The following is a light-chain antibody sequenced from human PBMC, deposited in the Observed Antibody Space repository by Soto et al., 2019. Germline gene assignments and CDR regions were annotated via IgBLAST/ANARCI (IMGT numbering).Light chain of an antibody. J-gene: IGLJ1*01. CDR1: SSDVGGYNY. CDR3: CSYAGSYTYV. V-gene: IGLV2-11*01. CDR2: DVS. Sequence: QFVLTQARAVSGCPGQSVTISCTGTSSDVGGYNYVSWYQQHPGKAPKLMIYDVSKRPSGVPDRFSGSKSGNTASLTISGLQAEDEADYYCCSYAGSYTYVFGTGTKVTVL.